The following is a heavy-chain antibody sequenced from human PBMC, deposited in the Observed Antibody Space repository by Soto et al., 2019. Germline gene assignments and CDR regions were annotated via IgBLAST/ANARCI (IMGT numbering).Heavy chain of an antibody. Sequence: EVQLVESGGGLVQPGGSLRLSCAASGFTFSTYWMTWVRQAPGKGLEWVANLNTDGSEKYYVDSLKGRFTISRDNAKTSLYLQMNSLRAEDTAVSYCARDSGRFYIDYWGQGTLVTVPS. CDR3: ARDSGRFYIDY. D-gene: IGHD1-26*01. CDR2: LNTDGSEK. V-gene: IGHV3-7*04. CDR1: GFTFSTYW. J-gene: IGHJ4*02.